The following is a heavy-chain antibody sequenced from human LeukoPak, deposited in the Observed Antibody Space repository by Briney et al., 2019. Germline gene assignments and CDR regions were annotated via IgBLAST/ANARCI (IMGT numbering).Heavy chain of an antibody. D-gene: IGHD2/OR15-2a*01. CDR3: AREGPRGNSQFDY. CDR1: GFIFSNYG. CDR2: IWYDGSNK. V-gene: IGHV3-33*01. Sequence: GGSLRLSCAAPGFIFSNYGMHWVRQAPGKGLEWVALIWYDGSNKYYTDSVKGRLTISRDNSKNTLYPQMNSLRAEDTAVYYCAREGPRGNSQFDYWGQGTLVTVSS. J-gene: IGHJ4*02.